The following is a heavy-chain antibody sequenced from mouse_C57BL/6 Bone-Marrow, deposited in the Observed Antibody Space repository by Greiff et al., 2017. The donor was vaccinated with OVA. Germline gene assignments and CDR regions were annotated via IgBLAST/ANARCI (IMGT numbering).Heavy chain of an antibody. D-gene: IGHD1-1*01. CDR3: ARGVLRYPSYWYFDV. J-gene: IGHJ1*03. V-gene: IGHV1-18*01. Sequence: EVKLVESGPELVKPGASVKIPCKASGYTFTDYNMDWVKQSHGKSLEWIGDINPNNGGTIYNQKFKGKATLTVDKSSSTAYMELRSLTSEDTAVYYCARGVLRYPSYWYFDVWGTGTTVTVSS. CDR1: GYTFTDYN. CDR2: INPNNGGT.